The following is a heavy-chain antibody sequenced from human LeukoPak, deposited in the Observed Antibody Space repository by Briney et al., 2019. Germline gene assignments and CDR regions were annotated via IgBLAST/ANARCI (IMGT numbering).Heavy chain of an antibody. V-gene: IGHV4-30-2*01. D-gene: IGHD2-21*02. J-gene: IGHJ3*02. CDR2: IYQGGST. Sequence: SQTLSLTCTVSGGSISSGGYYWSWIRQPPGQGPEWIGYIYQGGSTYHNPSLESRVTISVDRSKNQFSVKLSSVTAADTAVYYCARDGGAVVTGDAFDIWGQGTMVTVSS. CDR3: ARDGGAVVTGDAFDI. CDR1: GGSISSGGYY.